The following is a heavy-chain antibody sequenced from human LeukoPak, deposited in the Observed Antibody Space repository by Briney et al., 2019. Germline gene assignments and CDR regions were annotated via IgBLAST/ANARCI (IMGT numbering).Heavy chain of an antibody. CDR3: ARAGQLVRGAFDY. CDR2: IYTSGST. CDR1: GGSISSGSYY. V-gene: IGHV4-61*02. J-gene: IGHJ4*02. D-gene: IGHD6-6*01. Sequence: PSETLSLTCTVSGGSISSGSYYWSWIRQPAGKGLEWIGRIYTSGSTNYNPSLKSRVTISVDTSKNQFSLKLSSVTAADTAVYYCARAGQLVRGAFDYWGQGTLVTVSS.